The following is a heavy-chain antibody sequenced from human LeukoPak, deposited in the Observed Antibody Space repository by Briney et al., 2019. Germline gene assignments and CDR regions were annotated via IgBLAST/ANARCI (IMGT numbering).Heavy chain of an antibody. Sequence: GGSLRLSCAASGFTFSSYWMSWVRQAPGKGLEWVANIKQDGSEKYYVDSVKGRFTISRDNAKNSLYLQMDSLGPEDTAVYYCARDPYSGNYGTYYYYYMDVWGKGTTVTISS. V-gene: IGHV3-7*01. CDR3: ARDPYSGNYGTYYYYYMDV. J-gene: IGHJ6*03. D-gene: IGHD1-26*01. CDR2: IKQDGSEK. CDR1: GFTFSSYW.